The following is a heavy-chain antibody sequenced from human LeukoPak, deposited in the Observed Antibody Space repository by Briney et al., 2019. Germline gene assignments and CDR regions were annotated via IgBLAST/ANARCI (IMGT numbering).Heavy chain of an antibody. Sequence: GASVKVSCKASGYRFPSYYIHWVRQAPGQGLEWMGWINPNNGATKYAQKFQGGVTLTTDTPLTTVFMELTWLTSDDTATYYCARDHGTDGTTFTLNFDCWGQGALVTVSS. CDR2: INPNNGAT. D-gene: IGHD1-1*01. V-gene: IGHV1-2*02. CDR3: ARDHGTDGTTFTLNFDC. J-gene: IGHJ4*02. CDR1: GYRFPSYY.